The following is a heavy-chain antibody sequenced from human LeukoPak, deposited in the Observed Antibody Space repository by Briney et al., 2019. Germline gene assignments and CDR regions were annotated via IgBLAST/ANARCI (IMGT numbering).Heavy chain of an antibody. CDR3: ARDLGSYYDILTGYYIDFYGMDV. CDR2: ISSSGSTI. J-gene: IGHJ6*02. V-gene: IGHV3-11*01. D-gene: IGHD3-9*01. Sequence: GGSLRLSCAASGFTFSDYYMSWIRQAPGKGLEWVSYISSSGSTIYYADSVKGLFTISGDNAKNSLYLQMNSLRAEDTAVYYCARDLGSYYDILTGYYIDFYGMDVWGQGTTVTVSS. CDR1: GFTFSDYY.